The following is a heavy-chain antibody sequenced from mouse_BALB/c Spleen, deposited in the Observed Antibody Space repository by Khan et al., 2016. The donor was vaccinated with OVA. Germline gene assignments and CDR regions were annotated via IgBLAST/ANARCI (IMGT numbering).Heavy chain of an antibody. V-gene: IGHV9-3-1*01. D-gene: IGHD3-3*01. CDR1: GYTFTNYG. CDR3: ARAPGCSDILDH. CDR2: INTYTGDP. J-gene: IGHJ4*01. Sequence: QIQLVQSGPELKKPGETVKISCKASGYTFTNYGMNWVKQSPGKALKWMGWINTYTGDPTYADEFKGRFAFSLETSASTAYLQINNLKNEDTATYCYARAPGCSDILDHWGQGTSVTVSS.